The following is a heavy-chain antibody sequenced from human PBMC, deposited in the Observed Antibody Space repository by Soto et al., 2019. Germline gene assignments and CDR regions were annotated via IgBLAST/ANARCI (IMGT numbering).Heavy chain of an antibody. CDR3: ARGDYDFWSGQHYYYYYGMAV. V-gene: IGHV1-18*01. Sequence: QVQLVQSGAEVKKPGASVKVSCKASGYTFTSYGISWVRQAPGQGLEWMGWISAYNGNTNYAQKLQGRVTMTTDTSTSTAYMELRSLRSDDTALYYCARGDYDFWSGQHYYYYYGMAVWGQGTTVTVSS. D-gene: IGHD3-3*01. J-gene: IGHJ6*02. CDR2: ISAYNGNT. CDR1: GYTFTSYG.